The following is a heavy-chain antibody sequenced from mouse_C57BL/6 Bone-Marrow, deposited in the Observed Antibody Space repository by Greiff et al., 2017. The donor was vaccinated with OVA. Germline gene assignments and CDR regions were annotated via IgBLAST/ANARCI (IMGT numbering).Heavy chain of an antibody. J-gene: IGHJ3*01. CDR1: GYTFTSYS. CDR3: AREDGNWFAY. D-gene: IGHD2-1*01. V-gene: IGHV1-4*01. Sequence: QVQLQQSGAELARPGASVKMSCKASGYTFTSYSMHWVKQRPGQGLEWIGYINPSSGYTKSNQTFNDKATLTADKSSSTAYMQLSSLTYEDAAVYYCAREDGNWFAYWGQGTLVTVSA. CDR2: INPSSGYT.